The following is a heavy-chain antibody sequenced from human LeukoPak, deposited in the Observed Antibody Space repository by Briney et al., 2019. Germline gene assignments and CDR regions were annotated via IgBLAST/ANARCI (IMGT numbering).Heavy chain of an antibody. J-gene: IGHJ2*01. CDR2: MNSGGSTI. CDR3: ARGRRIVVVPAAGRWYFDL. CDR1: GFTFSTYW. D-gene: IGHD2-2*01. V-gene: IGHV3-74*01. Sequence: GGSLRLSCAASGFTFSTYWMHWVRQAPGKGLMWVSRMNSGGSTINYADSVKGRFTISRDNAKNTLYLQMDTLRAEDTAVYYCARGRRIVVVPAAGRWYFDLWGRGTLVTVSS.